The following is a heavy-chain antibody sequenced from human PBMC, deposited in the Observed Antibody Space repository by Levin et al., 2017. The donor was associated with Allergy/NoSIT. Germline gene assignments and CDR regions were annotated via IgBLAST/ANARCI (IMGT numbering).Heavy chain of an antibody. CDR3: ARAGIVRATVNAFDI. J-gene: IGHJ3*02. CDR1: GFTFSSYD. Sequence: GESLKISCAASGFTFSSYDMHWVRQFIGKGLEWVSAIGTTGDTYYPGSVKGRFTISRENAKNSLYLQMNSLRAGDTAVYYCARAGIVRATVNAFDIWGQGTMVTVSS. CDR2: IGTTGDT. D-gene: IGHD1-26*01. V-gene: IGHV3-13*01.